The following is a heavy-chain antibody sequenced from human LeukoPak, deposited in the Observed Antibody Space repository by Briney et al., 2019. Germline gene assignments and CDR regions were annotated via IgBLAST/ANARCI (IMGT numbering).Heavy chain of an antibody. D-gene: IGHD4-17*01. J-gene: IGHJ4*02. V-gene: IGHV3-9*01. CDR3: AKDSDYGDYWD. CDR1: GFIFDDYA. CDR2: ISWNSGSI. Sequence: PGRSLRLSCAASGFIFDDYAMHWVRQAPGKGLEWVSGISWNSGSIGYADSVKGRFTISRDNAKNSLYLQMNSLRAEDTALYYCAKDSDYGDYWDWGQGTLVTVSS.